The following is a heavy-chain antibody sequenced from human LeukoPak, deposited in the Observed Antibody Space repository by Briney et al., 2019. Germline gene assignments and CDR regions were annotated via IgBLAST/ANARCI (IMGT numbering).Heavy chain of an antibody. Sequence: GGSLRLSCAASGFTFSSYGMHWVRQAPGKGLEWMAFIRYDGSNKYYADSVKGRFTISRDNSKNTLYLQMNSLRAEDTAVYYCARDLRVVVNYYGMDVWGQGTTVTVSS. CDR1: GFTFSSYG. V-gene: IGHV3-30*02. CDR2: IRYDGSNK. D-gene: IGHD2-21*01. J-gene: IGHJ6*02. CDR3: ARDLRVVVNYYGMDV.